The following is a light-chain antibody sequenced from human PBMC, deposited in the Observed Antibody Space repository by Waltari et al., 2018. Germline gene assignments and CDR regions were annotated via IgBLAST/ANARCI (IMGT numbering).Light chain of an antibody. CDR3: QQANSFPWT. Sequence: IQMTQSPSSLSASVGDRVTITCRASQSISSSLNWYQQIPGKAPKLLIYVASNLQSGVPSRFSGSGSGTDFSLTISSLQPEDVATYYCQQANSFPWTFGQGTRVDIK. CDR1: QSISSS. J-gene: IGKJ1*01. CDR2: VAS. V-gene: IGKV1-39*01.